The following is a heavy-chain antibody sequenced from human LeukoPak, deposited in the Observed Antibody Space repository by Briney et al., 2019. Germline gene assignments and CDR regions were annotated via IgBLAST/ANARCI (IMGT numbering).Heavy chain of an antibody. CDR3: ARGTGMIRGAAGP. CDR2: MYYSGSP. CDR1: GGSISSYY. D-gene: IGHD3-10*01. Sequence: SETLSLTCTVSGGSISSYYWSWIRQPPGKGLEWIGYMYYSGSPNYNPSLESRGTISVDTSKNQFSLKLTSVTAADTAVYYCARGTGMIRGAAGPWGQGTLVTVSS. V-gene: IGHV4-59*01. J-gene: IGHJ5*02.